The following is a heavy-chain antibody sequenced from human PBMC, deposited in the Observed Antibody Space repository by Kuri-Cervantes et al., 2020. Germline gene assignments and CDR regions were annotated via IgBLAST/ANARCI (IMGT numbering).Heavy chain of an antibody. CDR3: ARISSSWYLYYGMDV. D-gene: IGHD6-13*01. J-gene: IGHJ6*02. V-gene: IGHV4-61*08. CDR1: GGSISSGGYY. Sequence: ESLKISCTVSGGSISSGGYYWSWIRQHPGKGLEWIGYIYYSGSTNYNPSLKSRVTISVDTSKNQFSLKLSSVTAADTAVYYCARISSSWYLYYGMDVWGQGTTVTVSS. CDR2: IYYSGST.